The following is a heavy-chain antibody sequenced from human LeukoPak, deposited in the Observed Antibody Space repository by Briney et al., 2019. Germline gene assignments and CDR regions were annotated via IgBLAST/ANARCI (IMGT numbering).Heavy chain of an antibody. Sequence: SETLSLTCAVSGVSMSHFHWSWFRQPPGKGLEWVGSIFYNEDANYNPSVKSRVTMSVDMSKRQLSLRLTYVTAADTAVYYCAKGETVSKYPRDHWGQGILVTVSS. J-gene: IGHJ4*02. CDR1: GVSMSHFH. D-gene: IGHD4-17*01. CDR2: IFYNEDA. CDR3: AKGETVSKYPRDH. V-gene: IGHV4-59*03.